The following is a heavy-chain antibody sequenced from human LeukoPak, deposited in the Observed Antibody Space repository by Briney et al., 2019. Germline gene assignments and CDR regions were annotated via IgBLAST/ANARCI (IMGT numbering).Heavy chain of an antibody. CDR3: ARSVRGVIMYYFDY. CDR2: IYYSGST. Sequence: SETLSLTCTVSGGSISSSSYYWSWIRQPPGKGLEWIGYIYYSGSTNYNPSLKSRVTISVDTSKNQFSLKLSSVTAADTAVYYCARSVRGVIMYYFDYWGQGTLVTVSS. V-gene: IGHV4-61*01. D-gene: IGHD3-10*01. J-gene: IGHJ4*02. CDR1: GGSISSSSYY.